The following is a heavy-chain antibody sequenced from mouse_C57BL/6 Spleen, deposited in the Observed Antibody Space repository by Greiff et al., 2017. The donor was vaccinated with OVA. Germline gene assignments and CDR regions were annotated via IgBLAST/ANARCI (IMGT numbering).Heavy chain of an antibody. J-gene: IGHJ4*01. Sequence: QVQLQQPGAELVKPGASVKMSCKASGYTFTSYWITWVKQRPGQGLEWIGDIYPGSGSTNYNEKFKSKATLTVDTSSSTAYMQLSSLTSEDSAVYYCARYHYGNCDEAMDDWGQGTSVTVSS. CDR1: GYTFTSYW. V-gene: IGHV1-55*01. D-gene: IGHD1-1*01. CDR3: ARYHYGNCDEAMDD. CDR2: IYPGSGST.